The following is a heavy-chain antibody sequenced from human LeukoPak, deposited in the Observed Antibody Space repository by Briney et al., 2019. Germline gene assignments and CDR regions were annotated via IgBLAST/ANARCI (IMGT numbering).Heavy chain of an antibody. CDR2: ISGSGGST. CDR1: GFPFSSYA. D-gene: IGHD3-22*01. CDR3: AKDGPLTYYYDSSGYSPFDY. J-gene: IGHJ4*02. V-gene: IGHV3-23*01. Sequence: GESLRLSCAASGFPFSSYAMSWVRQAPGKGLEWVSAISGSGGSTYYADSVKGRFTISRDNSKNTLYLQMNSLRAEDTAVYYCAKDGPLTYYYDSSGYSPFDYWGQGTLVTVSS.